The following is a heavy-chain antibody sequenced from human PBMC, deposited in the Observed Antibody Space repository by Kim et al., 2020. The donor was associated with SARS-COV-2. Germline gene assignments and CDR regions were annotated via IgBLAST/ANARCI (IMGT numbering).Heavy chain of an antibody. CDR1: GYTFTSYG. D-gene: IGHD3-10*01. CDR3: ARHRMVRAYYYGMDV. CDR2: IGAYNGNT. V-gene: IGHV1-18*01. Sequence: ASVKVSCKASGYTFTSYGISWVRQAPGQGLEWMGWIGAYNGNTNYAQKLQGRVTMTTDTSTSTAYMELRSLRSDDTAVYYCARHRMVRAYYYGMDVWGQGTTVTVSS. J-gene: IGHJ6*02.